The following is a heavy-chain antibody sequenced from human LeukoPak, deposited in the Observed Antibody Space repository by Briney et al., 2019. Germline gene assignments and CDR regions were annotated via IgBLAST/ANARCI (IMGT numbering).Heavy chain of an antibody. Sequence: GGSLRLSCAASGFTFSSYAMHWVRQAPGKGLEWVAVISYDGSNKYYADSVKGRFTISRDNSKNTLYLQMNSLRAEGTAVYYCVCMDVWGQGTTVTVSS. J-gene: IGHJ6*02. CDR2: ISYDGSNK. CDR3: VCMDV. V-gene: IGHV3-30*04. CDR1: GFTFSSYA.